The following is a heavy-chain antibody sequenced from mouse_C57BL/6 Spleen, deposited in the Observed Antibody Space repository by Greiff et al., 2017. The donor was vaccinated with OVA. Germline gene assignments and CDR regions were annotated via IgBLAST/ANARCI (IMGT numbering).Heavy chain of an antibody. Sequence: EVKLMESGEGLVKPGGSLKLSCAASGFTFSSYAMSWVRQTPEKRLEWVAYISSGGDYIYYADTVKGRFTISRDNARNTLYLQMRSLKSEDTAMYYCTRVGGLYGSSLAWFAYWGQGTLVTVSA. CDR1: GFTFSSYA. V-gene: IGHV5-9-1*02. CDR3: TRVGGLYGSSLAWFAY. J-gene: IGHJ3*01. D-gene: IGHD1-1*01. CDR2: ISSGGDYI.